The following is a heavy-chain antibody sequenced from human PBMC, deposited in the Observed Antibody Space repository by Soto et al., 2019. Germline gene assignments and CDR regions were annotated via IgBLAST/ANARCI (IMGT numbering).Heavy chain of an antibody. CDR3: ARAFFLMLQPYYYGMPV. CDR1: GGSISSYY. J-gene: IGHJ6*02. Sequence: SETLSLTCTVSGGSISSYYWSWIRQSPGKGLEWIGYIHYSGSTKSNPSLKSRVTISVDTSRNQVSLKLSSVTAADSAVYFCARAFFLMLQPYYYGMPVSGQGT. D-gene: IGHD2-8*01. CDR2: IHYSGST. V-gene: IGHV4-59*01.